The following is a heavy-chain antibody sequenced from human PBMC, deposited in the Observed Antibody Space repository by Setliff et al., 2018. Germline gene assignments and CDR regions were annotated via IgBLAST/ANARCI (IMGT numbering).Heavy chain of an antibody. CDR3: ARVKAPALYYYMDV. Sequence: ASVTVSCKASGYTFTGYYMRWVRQAPGQGLEWMGRINPNSGGTNYAQKFQGRVTMTRDTSISTAYMELSRLRSDDTAVYYCARVKAPALYYYMDVWGKGTTVTVSS. D-gene: IGHD3-16*02. CDR1: GYTFTGYY. J-gene: IGHJ6*03. CDR2: INPNSGGT. V-gene: IGHV1-2*06.